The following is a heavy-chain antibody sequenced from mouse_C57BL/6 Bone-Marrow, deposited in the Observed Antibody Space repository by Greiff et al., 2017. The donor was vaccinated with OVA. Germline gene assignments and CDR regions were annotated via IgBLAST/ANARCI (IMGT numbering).Heavy chain of an antibody. CDR3: ACDLLPYAMDY. Sequence: EVKLVESGGGLVKPGGSLKLSCAASGFTFSSYAMSWVRQTPEKRLEWVATISDGGSYTYYPDNVKGRFTISIDKSKNNLYLQMSHLKSEDTAMDYCACDLLPYAMDYWGQGTSVTVTS. CDR2: ISDGGSYT. J-gene: IGHJ4*01. D-gene: IGHD2-1*01. V-gene: IGHV5-4*03. CDR1: GFTFSSYA.